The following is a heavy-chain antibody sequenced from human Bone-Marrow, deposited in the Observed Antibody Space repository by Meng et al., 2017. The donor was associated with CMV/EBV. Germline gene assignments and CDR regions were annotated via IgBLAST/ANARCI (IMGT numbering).Heavy chain of an antibody. V-gene: IGHV1-69*02. CDR2: IIPILGIA. CDR3: ASSTYYDFWSGL. Sequence: SVKVSCKASGGTFSSYTISWVRQAPGQGLEWMGRIIPILGIANYAQKCQGRVTITADKSTSTAYMELSSLRSEDTAVYYCASSTYYDFWSGLWGQGTLVTVSS. D-gene: IGHD3-3*01. J-gene: IGHJ4*02. CDR1: GGTFSSYT.